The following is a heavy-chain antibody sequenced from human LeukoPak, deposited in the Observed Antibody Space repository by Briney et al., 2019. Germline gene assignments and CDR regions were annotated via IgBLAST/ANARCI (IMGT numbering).Heavy chain of an antibody. CDR1: GFTFSSYW. D-gene: IGHD3-10*01. V-gene: IGHV3-66*01. J-gene: IGHJ4*02. Sequence: GGSLRLSCAASGFTFSSYWMHWVRQAPGKGLEWVSLIQSGGSTYYTDSAKGRFTISRDNSKNTLYLQLNSLRAEDTAVYYCARDDGAGGPFDYWGQGTLVTVSS. CDR3: ARDDGAGGPFDY. CDR2: IQSGGST.